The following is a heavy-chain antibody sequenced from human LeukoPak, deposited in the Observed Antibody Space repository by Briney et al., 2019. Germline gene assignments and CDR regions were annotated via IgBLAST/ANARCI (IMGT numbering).Heavy chain of an antibody. Sequence: SETLSLTCTASGGSISTYYWSWIRQPPGKGLEWIGYIYYSGSTNYNPSLKSRVTISVDTSKNQFSLKLSSVTAADTAVYYCARGWAGYCSSTSCYVLWFDPWGQGTLVTVSS. J-gene: IGHJ5*02. CDR2: IYYSGST. D-gene: IGHD2-2*01. CDR3: ARGWAGYCSSTSCYVLWFDP. CDR1: GGSISTYY. V-gene: IGHV4-59*01.